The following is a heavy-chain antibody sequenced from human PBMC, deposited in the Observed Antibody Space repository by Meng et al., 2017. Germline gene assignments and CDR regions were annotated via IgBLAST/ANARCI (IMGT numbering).Heavy chain of an antibody. CDR1: GGTFSSYA. CDR2: IIPILGTA. Sequence: PPWHSGAEVKKPGASVKLSCQPSGGTFSSYAISWVLQAPGQGLDWMGGIIPILGTANYAQKFQGRVTITADESTSTAYMELSSLRSEDTAVYYCGRQYSSSWYWFDPWGQGTLVTVSS. CDR3: GRQYSSSWYWFDP. V-gene: IGHV1-69*01. J-gene: IGHJ5*02. D-gene: IGHD6-13*01.